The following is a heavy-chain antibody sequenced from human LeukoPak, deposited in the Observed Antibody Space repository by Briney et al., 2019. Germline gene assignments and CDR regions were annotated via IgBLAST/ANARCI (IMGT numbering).Heavy chain of an antibody. CDR3: AGRGKEVVGGNDY. CDR1: GGSISSYY. CDR2: IYYSGST. J-gene: IGHJ4*02. Sequence: SETLSLTCTVSGGSISSYYWTWIRQPPGKGLEWIGYIYYSGSTNYNPSLKSRVTISVDTSKNQFSLKLSSVTAADTAVYYCAGRGKEVVGGNDYWGQGTLVTVSS. D-gene: IGHD2-15*01. V-gene: IGHV4-59*01.